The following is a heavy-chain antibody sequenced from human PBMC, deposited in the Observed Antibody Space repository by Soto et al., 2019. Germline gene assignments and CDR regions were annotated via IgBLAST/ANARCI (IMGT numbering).Heavy chain of an antibody. CDR3: ARDWFDA. V-gene: IGHV3-7*01. J-gene: IGHJ5*02. CDR1: GFTFSNYW. Sequence: GVSLRLSCVASGFTFSNYWMSWVRQAPGKGLEWVANMKKDGSQKYYVDSVKGRFTISRDNARNSLYLQMNSLRVEDTAVYYCARDWFDAWGQGTLVTVSS. CDR2: MKKDGSQK.